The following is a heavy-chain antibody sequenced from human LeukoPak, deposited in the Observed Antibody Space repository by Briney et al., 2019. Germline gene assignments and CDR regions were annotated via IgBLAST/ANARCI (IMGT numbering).Heavy chain of an antibody. Sequence: SETLSLTCSVSGGSISSSYWSWIRQPPGKGLEWIGYIFYTGSTNYNPSLKSRVTISADTSKNQLSLKLTSVTTADTAVYYCAREVRPLRDYYYYMDVWGKGTTVTVSS. J-gene: IGHJ6*03. CDR1: GGSISSSY. CDR3: AREVRPLRDYYYYMDV. D-gene: IGHD3-10*01. V-gene: IGHV4-59*01. CDR2: IFYTGST.